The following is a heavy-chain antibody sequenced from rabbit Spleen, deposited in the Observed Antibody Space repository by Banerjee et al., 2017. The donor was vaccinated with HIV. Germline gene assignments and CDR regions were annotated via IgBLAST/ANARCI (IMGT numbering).Heavy chain of an antibody. CDR3: AREGDAGYGGLGL. J-gene: IGHJ4*01. D-gene: IGHD4-2*01. V-gene: IGHV1S45*01. CDR2: VYNGDSGSRT. Sequence: QEQLVESGGGLVQPGGSLKLSCKASGFSFNSGYDMCWVRQAPGKGLEWIACVYNGDSGSRTYYATWAKGRFTISKTSTTVTLQMTSLTAADTATYFCAREGDAGYGGLGLWGPGTLVTVS. CDR1: GFSFNSGYD.